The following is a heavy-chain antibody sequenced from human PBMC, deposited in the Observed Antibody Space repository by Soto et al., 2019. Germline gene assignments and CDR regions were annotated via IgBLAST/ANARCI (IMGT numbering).Heavy chain of an antibody. CDR3: ARGSIAVAGSYYYYGMDV. D-gene: IGHD6-19*01. CDR1: GGTFSSYA. CDR2: IIPIFGTA. V-gene: IGHV1-69*13. J-gene: IGHJ6*02. Sequence: SVKVSCKASGGTFSSYAISWVRQAPGQGLEWMGGIIPIFGTANYAQKFQGRVTITADESTSTAYMELSSLRSEDTAVYYCARGSIAVAGSYYYYGMDVWGQGTTVTVSS.